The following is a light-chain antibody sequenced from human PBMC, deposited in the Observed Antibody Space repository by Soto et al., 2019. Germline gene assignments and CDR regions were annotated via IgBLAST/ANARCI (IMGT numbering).Light chain of an antibody. Sequence: QSVLTQPASVSGSPGQSITISCTGTSSDVGGYNYVSWYQQHPGKAPKLMIYDVSNRPSGVSNRCPDSKSDNTASLTISGLRAEYEADYYCSSYTSSRTLLYVCGTGTKLTVL. CDR3: SSYTSSRTLLYV. CDR1: SSDVGGYNY. CDR2: DVS. J-gene: IGLJ1*01. V-gene: IGLV2-14*01.